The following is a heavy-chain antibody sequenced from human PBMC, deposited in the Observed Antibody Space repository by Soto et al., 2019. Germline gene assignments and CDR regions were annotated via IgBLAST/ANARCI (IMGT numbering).Heavy chain of an antibody. CDR2: ISGSGGST. J-gene: IGHJ4*02. Sequence: EVQLLESGGGLVQPGGSLRLSCAASGFTFSSYAMSWVRQAPGKGLEWVSAISGSGGSTYYADSVKGRFTISRDNSKNRLYVQMNSLRAEATAVYYWAKEGEHSSGWANFDYWGQGTLVTVSS. CDR3: AKEGEHSSGWANFDY. V-gene: IGHV3-23*01. D-gene: IGHD6-19*01. CDR1: GFTFSSYA.